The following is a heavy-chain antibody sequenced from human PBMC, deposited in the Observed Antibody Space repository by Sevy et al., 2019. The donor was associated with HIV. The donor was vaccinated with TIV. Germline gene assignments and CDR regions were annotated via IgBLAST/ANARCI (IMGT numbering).Heavy chain of an antibody. D-gene: IGHD3-22*01. J-gene: IGHJ6*03. V-gene: IGHV3-23*01. CDR1: GFSFDSYG. CDR3: AKGGGGHYDPDEIGYYFYYYNMDV. CDR2: ISGSGTRT. Sequence: VGSLRLSCAVSGFSFDSYGMTWVRQAPGKGLEWVSGISGSGTRTYYADSGKGRFIISRDNSKNTLYLQMNSLRREDTARYYCAKGGGGHYDPDEIGYYFYYYNMDVWGKGTTVTVSS.